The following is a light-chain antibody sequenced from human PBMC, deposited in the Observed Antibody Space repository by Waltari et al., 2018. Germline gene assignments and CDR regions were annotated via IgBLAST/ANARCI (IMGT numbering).Light chain of an antibody. CDR1: QRVLYNSDNKNY. Sequence: DIVMTQSPDSLAVSLGERATINCKSSQRVLYNSDNKNYLAWYQQKPGQPPKLLIYWASIQESGVPDRFSGSGSGTDFTLTISSLQAEEVAVYYCQQYYSIPRTYGQGTKLEIK. CDR3: QQYYSIPRT. J-gene: IGKJ2*02. V-gene: IGKV4-1*01. CDR2: WAS.